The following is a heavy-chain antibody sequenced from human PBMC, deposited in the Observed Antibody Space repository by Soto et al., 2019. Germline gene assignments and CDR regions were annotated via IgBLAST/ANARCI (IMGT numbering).Heavy chain of an antibody. CDR1: GGSISSYY. D-gene: IGHD3-9*01. V-gene: IGHV4-59*05. CDR3: ARRRAMELYYDILTGSWFDP. J-gene: IGHJ5*02. Sequence: SETLSLTCTVAGGSISSYYWSWIRQPPGKGLEWIGSIYYSGSTYYNPSLKSRVTISVDTSKNQFSLKLSSVTAADTAVYYCARRRAMELYYDILTGSWFDPWGQGTLVTVSS. CDR2: IYYSGST.